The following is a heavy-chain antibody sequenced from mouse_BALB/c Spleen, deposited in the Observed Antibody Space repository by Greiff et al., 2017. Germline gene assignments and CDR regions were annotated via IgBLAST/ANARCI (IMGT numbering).Heavy chain of an antibody. V-gene: IGHV5-12-1*01. CDR2: ISSGGGST. CDR1: GFAFSSYD. Sequence: EVQLVESGGGLVKPGGSLKLSCAASGFAFSSYDMSWVRQTPEKRLEWVAYISSGGGSTYYPDTVKGRFTISRDNAKNTLYLRMSSLKSEDTAMYYCARHGGYYGSSYYFDYWGQGTTLTVSS. J-gene: IGHJ2*01. D-gene: IGHD1-1*01. CDR3: ARHGGYYGSSYYFDY.